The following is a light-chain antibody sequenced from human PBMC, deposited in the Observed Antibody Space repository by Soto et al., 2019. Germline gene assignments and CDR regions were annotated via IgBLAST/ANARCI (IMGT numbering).Light chain of an antibody. J-gene: IGLJ1*01. CDR3: SAYTSSHTLYV. CDR2: EVI. Sequence: QSLLSHPASVSGSTGQSITISCTGTSSDVGTYNYVSWYQQHPGKAPKLMIYEVINRPSGVSNRFSGSKSGNTASLTISGLQAEDEADYYCSAYTSSHTLYVFGSGTKVTVL. V-gene: IGLV2-14*01. CDR1: SSDVGTYNY.